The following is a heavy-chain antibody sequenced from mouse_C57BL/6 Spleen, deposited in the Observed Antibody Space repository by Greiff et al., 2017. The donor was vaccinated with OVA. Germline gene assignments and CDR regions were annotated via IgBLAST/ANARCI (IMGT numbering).Heavy chain of an antibody. V-gene: IGHV1-19*01. J-gene: IGHJ4*01. CDR3: ARPYSNYGAMDY. Sequence: EVQLQQSGPVLVKPGASVKMSCKASGYTFTDYYMNWVKQSHGKSLEWIGVINPYNGGTSYNQKFKGKATLTVDKSSSTAYMEHNSLTSEDSAVYYCARPYSNYGAMDYWGQGTSVTVSS. CDR1: GYTFTDYY. CDR2: INPYNGGT. D-gene: IGHD2-5*01.